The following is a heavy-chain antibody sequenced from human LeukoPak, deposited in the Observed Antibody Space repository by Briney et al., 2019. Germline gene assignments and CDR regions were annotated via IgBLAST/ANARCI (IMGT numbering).Heavy chain of an antibody. CDR3: ARSGASNYGVFDY. J-gene: IGHJ4*02. Sequence: TASETLSLTCTVSGGSISSGGYYWSWIRQHPVKGLEWIGYIYYSGSTYYNPSLKSRVTISVDTSKNQFSLKLSSVTAADTAVYYCARSGASNYGVFDYWGQGTLVTVSS. CDR1: GGSISSGGYY. V-gene: IGHV4-31*03. CDR2: IYYSGST. D-gene: IGHD4-4*01.